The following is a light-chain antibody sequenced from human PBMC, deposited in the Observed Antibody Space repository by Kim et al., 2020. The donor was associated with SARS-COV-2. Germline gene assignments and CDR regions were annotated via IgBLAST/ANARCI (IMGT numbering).Light chain of an antibody. CDR3: QAWDSSIYV. CDR1: KLGVKY. V-gene: IGLV3-1*01. Sequence: VSPGASPSIPCSGAKLGVKYASWYQQKPGHAPVVFIFRDNRRPSGIPERFSGSNSGNTATLTISGTQAMDEADYYCQAWDSSIYVFGTGTKVTVL. CDR2: RDN. J-gene: IGLJ1*01.